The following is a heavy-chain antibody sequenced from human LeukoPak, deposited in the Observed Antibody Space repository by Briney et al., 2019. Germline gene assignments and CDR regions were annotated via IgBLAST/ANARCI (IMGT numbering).Heavy chain of an antibody. CDR1: GYILSDYY. CDR3: ARSRRPFYYYGMHV. Sequence: ASVQVSCKASGYILSDYYVHWIRQAPGQGLEWMGWIDPNSGGTHHAPNFQGRATMTRDSAISTVYLDLRRLTSDDTAIYYCARSRRPFYYYGMHVWSLGTSVTVSS. V-gene: IGHV1-2*02. J-gene: IGHJ6*02. CDR2: IDPNSGGT.